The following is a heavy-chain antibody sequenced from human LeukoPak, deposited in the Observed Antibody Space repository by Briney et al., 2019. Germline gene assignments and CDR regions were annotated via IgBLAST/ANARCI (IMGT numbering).Heavy chain of an antibody. CDR2: INHSGST. D-gene: IGHD3-9*01. Sequence: SETLSLTCAVYGGSFSGYYWSWIRQPPGKGLEWIGEINHSGSTNYNPSIKSRVTISVDTSKNQFSLKLSSVTAADTAVYYCASHYDILTGYLAYFDYWGQGTLVTVSS. CDR1: GGSFSGYY. CDR3: ASHYDILTGYLAYFDY. V-gene: IGHV4-34*01. J-gene: IGHJ4*02.